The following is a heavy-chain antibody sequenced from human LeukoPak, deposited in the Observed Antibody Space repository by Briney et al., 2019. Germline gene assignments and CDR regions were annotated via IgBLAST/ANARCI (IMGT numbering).Heavy chain of an antibody. CDR3: ARNQLRGSLHAFDI. CDR2: IYPVDSDT. V-gene: IGHV5-51*01. Sequence: GESLKISLKGSGYSFTNYWRAWLRQIPGKGLKWMGIIYPVDSDTRYRPSFQGHATIPADKSISTAFLQWTSLQATAPALNYRARNQLRGSLHAFDIWGQGTRVTVSS. CDR1: GYSFTNYW. D-gene: IGHD1-26*01. J-gene: IGHJ3*02.